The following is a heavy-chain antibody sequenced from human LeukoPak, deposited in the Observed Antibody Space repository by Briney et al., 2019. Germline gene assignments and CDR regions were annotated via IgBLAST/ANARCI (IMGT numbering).Heavy chain of an antibody. CDR2: IGTYGTP. D-gene: IGHD1-14*01. V-gene: IGHV3-23*01. Sequence: GGSLRLSCAASGFTITSYPMRWVRQAPGKGLEWVSTIGTYGTPFYADSVKGRFTISRDSSKNTLYLQMDSPRDDDTAVYYCAKGSGYYYEYWAQGTLVTVSS. CDR1: GFTITSYP. J-gene: IGHJ4*02. CDR3: AKGSGYYYEY.